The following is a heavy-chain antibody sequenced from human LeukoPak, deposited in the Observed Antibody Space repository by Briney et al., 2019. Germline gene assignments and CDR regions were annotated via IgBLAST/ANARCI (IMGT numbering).Heavy chain of an antibody. J-gene: IGHJ4*02. CDR2: SAHDEVGK. CDR1: GFTFSDYA. Sequence: PGGSLRLSCVGSGFTFSDYAIHWVRQPPGKGLEWVAVSAHDEVGKQFADSVKGRFTLSRDNSRDSVYLQMNRLRDEDTAVYYCAKDRGYGEHEPFESWGQGSLVTVSS. V-gene: IGHV3-30*18. CDR3: AKDRGYGEHEPFES. D-gene: IGHD4/OR15-4a*01.